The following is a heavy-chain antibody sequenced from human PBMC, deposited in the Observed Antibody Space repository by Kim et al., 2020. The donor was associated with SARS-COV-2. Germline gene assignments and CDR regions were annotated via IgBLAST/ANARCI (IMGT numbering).Heavy chain of an antibody. V-gene: IGHV5-10-1*01. CDR2: T. J-gene: IGHJ5*02. Sequence: TTYSPSFQGHVTIAADKSISTAYLQWSSLKASDTAMYYCASLGNNWFDPWGQGTLVTVSS. CDR3: ASLGNNWFDP. D-gene: IGHD3-16*01.